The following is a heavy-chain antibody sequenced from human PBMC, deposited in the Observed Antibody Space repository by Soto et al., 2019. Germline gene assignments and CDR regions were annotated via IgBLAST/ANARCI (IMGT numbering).Heavy chain of an antibody. J-gene: IGHJ5*02. V-gene: IGHV4-59*01. CDR1: GVSISSYF. CDR3: ARVLTENWFDP. Sequence: WETLSLTCTVSGVSISSYFWSWIRQPPGKGLEWIGYIYYTGSTYYNPSLKSRVAISVDTSKNQFSLKLSSMTAADTAVYYCARVLTENWFDPWGQGTLVTVSS. CDR2: IYYTGST.